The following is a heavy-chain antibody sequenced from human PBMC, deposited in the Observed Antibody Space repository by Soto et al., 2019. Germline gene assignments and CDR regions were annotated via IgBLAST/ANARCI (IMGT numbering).Heavy chain of an antibody. D-gene: IGHD6-13*01. CDR1: GFTFSSYG. CDR2: ISYDGSNK. J-gene: IGHJ6*02. V-gene: IGHV3-30*18. Sequence: PGGSLRLSCAASGFTFSSYGMHWVRQAPGKGLEWVAVISYDGSNKYYADSVKGRFTISRDNTKNTLNLQMISLGAEDTAVYYCTKDSGSHSSSCYPYYYYYYGMDVWGQGTTVTVSS. CDR3: TKDSGSHSSSCYPYYYYYYGMDV.